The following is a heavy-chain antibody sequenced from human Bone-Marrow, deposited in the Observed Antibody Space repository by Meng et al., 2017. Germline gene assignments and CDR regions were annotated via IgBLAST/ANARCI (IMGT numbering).Heavy chain of an antibody. CDR2: INHSGST. V-gene: IGHV4-34*01. D-gene: IGHD3-22*01. J-gene: IGHJ5*02. Sequence: QVQLQQWAAGLWNASETLSRTCAVDGGSFSGYYWSWIRQPPGKGLEWIGEINHSGSTNYNPSLKSRVTISVDTSKNQFSLKLSSVTAADTAVYYCARVGVVVITPNWFDPWGQGTLVTVSS. CDR3: ARVGVVVITPNWFDP. CDR1: GGSFSGYY.